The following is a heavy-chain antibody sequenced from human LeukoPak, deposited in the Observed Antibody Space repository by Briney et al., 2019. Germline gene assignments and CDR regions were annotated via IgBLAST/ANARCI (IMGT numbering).Heavy chain of an antibody. CDR1: GGSFSGYY. Sequence: PSETLSLTCAVYGGSFSGYYWSWIRQPPGKGLEWIGEINHSGSTNYNPSLKSRVTISVDTSKNQFSLKLSSVTAADTAVYYCAREGAEIRYFDLWGRGTLVTVSS. J-gene: IGHJ2*01. CDR2: INHSGST. D-gene: IGHD1-26*01. V-gene: IGHV4-34*01. CDR3: AREGAEIRYFDL.